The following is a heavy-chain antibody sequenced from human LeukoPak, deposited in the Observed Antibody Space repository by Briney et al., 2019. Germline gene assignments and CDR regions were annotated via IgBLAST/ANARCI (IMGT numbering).Heavy chain of an antibody. J-gene: IGHJ5*02. V-gene: IGHV1-24*01. D-gene: IGHD3-16*01. CDR2: FDPQDGET. CDR3: ACAGGWVSYNWFEP. CDR1: GYTLTDLS. Sequence: ASLKVSCKVSGYTLTDLSMHWVRQARGKGLEWMGGFDPQDGETIYAQKFQGRDTMNEDTYTDTAYMELSSLRSVDTGVYYCACAGGWVSYNWFEPWGQGDLVTVSS.